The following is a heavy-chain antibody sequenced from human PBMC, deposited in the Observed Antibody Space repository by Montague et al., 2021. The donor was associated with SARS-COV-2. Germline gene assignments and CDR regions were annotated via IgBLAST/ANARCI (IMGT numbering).Heavy chain of an antibody. V-gene: IGHV3-21*01. CDR1: GFTFSSYR. CDR2: ISSSSSYI. J-gene: IGHJ4*02. D-gene: IGHD3-9*01. CDR3: ARDMYYDILTGYYTY. Sequence: SLRLSCAASGFTFSSYRMNWVRQAPGKGLEWVSSISSSSSYIYYAASVKGRFTISRDNAKNSLYLQMNSLRAEDTAVYYCARDMYYDILTGYYTYWGQGTLVTVSS.